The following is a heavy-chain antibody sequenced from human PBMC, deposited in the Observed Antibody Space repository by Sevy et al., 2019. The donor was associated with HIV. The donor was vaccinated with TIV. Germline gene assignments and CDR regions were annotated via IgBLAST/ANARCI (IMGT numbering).Heavy chain of an antibody. CDR3: ARNRGDDSSGDYYVPLYYFDY. CDR2: ISSSGSTI. V-gene: IGHV3-48*03. Sequence: GGSLRLSCAASGFTFSSYEMNWVRQAPGKGLEWVSYISSSGSTIYYADSVKGRFTISRDNAKNSLYLQMNSLRAEDTAVYYCARNRGDDSSGDYYVPLYYFDYWGQGTLVTVSS. D-gene: IGHD3-22*01. CDR1: GFTFSSYE. J-gene: IGHJ4*02.